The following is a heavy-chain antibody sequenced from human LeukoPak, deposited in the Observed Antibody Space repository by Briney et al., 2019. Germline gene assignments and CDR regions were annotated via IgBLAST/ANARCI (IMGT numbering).Heavy chain of an antibody. J-gene: IGHJ4*02. CDR3: TKERGSY. CDR1: GFTFSSYW. Sequence: GGSPRLSCVASGFTFSSYWMTWVRQAPGKGLEWVANIKQDGSETNYVDSVKGRFTISRGNGKNALYLQMNSLRAEDTAVYYCTKERGSYWGQGTLVTVSS. CDR2: IKQDGSET. V-gene: IGHV3-7*01.